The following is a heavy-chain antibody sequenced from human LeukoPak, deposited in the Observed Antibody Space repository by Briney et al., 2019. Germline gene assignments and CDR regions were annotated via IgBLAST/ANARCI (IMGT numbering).Heavy chain of an antibody. J-gene: IGHJ4*02. D-gene: IGHD3-22*01. Sequence: PGGSLRLSCAASAFTFSSYSIDWVRQAPGKGLEWLSYISSSSSTIYYADSVKGRFTISRDNAKNSVYLQMNSLRAEDTAVYYCARVWSSGYTKDYWGQGTLVTVSS. CDR2: ISSSSSTI. CDR1: AFTFSSYS. V-gene: IGHV3-48*04. CDR3: ARVWSSGYTKDY.